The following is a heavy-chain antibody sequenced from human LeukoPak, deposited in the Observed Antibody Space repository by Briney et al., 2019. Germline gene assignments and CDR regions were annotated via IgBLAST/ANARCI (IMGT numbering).Heavy chain of an antibody. CDR3: ARCKYDFASAPSSD. CDR1: VYTFTSYG. CDR2: ISAYNGNT. D-gene: IGHD3-3*01. J-gene: IGHJ4*02. V-gene: IGHV1-18*01. Sequence: ASVKVSSKASVYTFTSYGISWVRHAPGQGLEWMGWISAYNGNTNYGQKLQGRVTMTTDTSTRTAYMELRSLRSDDTAVYYCARCKYDFASAPSSDWDQPTLVTVSS.